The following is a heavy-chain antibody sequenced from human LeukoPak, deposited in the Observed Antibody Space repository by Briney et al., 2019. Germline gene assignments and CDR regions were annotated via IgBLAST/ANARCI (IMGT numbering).Heavy chain of an antibody. CDR1: GGSISSGGYY. CDR2: IYYSGST. Sequence: PSQTLSLTCTVSGGSISSGGYYWSWIRQHPGKGLEWIGYIYYSGSTYYNPSLKSRVTISVDTSKNQFSLKLSSVTAADTAVYYCARGSSSIAALGFDYWGQGTLVTVSS. D-gene: IGHD6-6*01. V-gene: IGHV4-31*03. J-gene: IGHJ4*02. CDR3: ARGSSSIAALGFDY.